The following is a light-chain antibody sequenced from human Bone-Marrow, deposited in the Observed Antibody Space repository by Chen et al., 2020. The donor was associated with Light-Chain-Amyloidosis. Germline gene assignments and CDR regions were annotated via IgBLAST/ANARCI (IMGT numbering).Light chain of an antibody. J-gene: IGLJ3*02. CDR1: SGSIATNY. CDR3: QSYQGSSQGV. Sequence: NFMLTQTHSVSESPGKTVIISCTRSSGSIATNYVQWNQQRPGSSPTSVIYEDDQRPSGVPDRFSGSIDRSSNSASLTISGLKTEDEADYYCQSYQGSSQGVYGGGTKLTVL. V-gene: IGLV6-57*01. CDR2: EDD.